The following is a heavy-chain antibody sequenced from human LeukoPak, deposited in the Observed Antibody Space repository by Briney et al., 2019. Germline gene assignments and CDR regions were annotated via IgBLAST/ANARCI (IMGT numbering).Heavy chain of an antibody. Sequence: SETLSLTCAVYGGSFSGYYWSWIRQPPGKGLEWIGEINHSGSTNHNPSLKSRVTISVDTSKNQFSLKLSSVTAADTAVYYCASSLSNSWYVFDYWGQGTLVTVSS. CDR1: GGSFSGYY. V-gene: IGHV4-34*01. CDR3: ASSLSNSWYVFDY. J-gene: IGHJ4*02. D-gene: IGHD6-13*01. CDR2: INHSGST.